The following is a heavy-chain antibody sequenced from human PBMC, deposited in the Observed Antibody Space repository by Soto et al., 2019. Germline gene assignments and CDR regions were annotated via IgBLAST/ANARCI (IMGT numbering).Heavy chain of an antibody. CDR2: IYNSGFT. Sequence: SETLSLTCTVSGDSISAYYWSWIRQPPGKGLEWIGHIYNSGFTNYNPSLEGRVTISVDTSRNYFSLKVRSVTTADTAVYYCARLERTVTGYYYYYGVDVWGQGTTVTVS. D-gene: IGHD4-17*01. J-gene: IGHJ6*02. CDR3: ARLERTVTGYYYYYGVDV. CDR1: GDSISAYY. V-gene: IGHV4-59*01.